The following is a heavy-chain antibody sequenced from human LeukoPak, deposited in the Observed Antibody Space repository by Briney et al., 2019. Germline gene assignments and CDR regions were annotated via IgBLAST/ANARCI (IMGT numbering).Heavy chain of an antibody. V-gene: IGHV3-23*01. J-gene: IGHJ3*02. CDR2: ISGSGGST. D-gene: IGHD3-22*01. CDR1: GFTFSSYA. Sequence: PGGSLRLSCAASGFTFSSYAMSWVRQAPGKGLEWVSAISGSGGSTYYADSVKGRFTISRGNSKNTLYLQMNSLRAEDTAVYYGAKGYRPMIVVVITPDAFDIWGQGTMVTVSS. CDR3: AKGYRPMIVVVITPDAFDI.